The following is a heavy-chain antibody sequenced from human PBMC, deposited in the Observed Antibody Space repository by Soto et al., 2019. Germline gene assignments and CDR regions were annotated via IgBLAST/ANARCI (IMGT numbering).Heavy chain of an antibody. V-gene: IGHV3-23*01. J-gene: IGHJ6*02. CDR2: ISNSGGSP. Sequence: GGSLRLSCAASGFTVSNTYMTWVRQPPGKGLECVSVISNSGGSPYYADSVKGRFTISRDNSKNTLYLQMNGLRAEDTALYYCAKDLTSAMYSSGWLDVWGQGTTVTVSS. CDR3: AKDLTSAMYSSGWLDV. CDR1: GFTVSNTY. D-gene: IGHD6-19*01.